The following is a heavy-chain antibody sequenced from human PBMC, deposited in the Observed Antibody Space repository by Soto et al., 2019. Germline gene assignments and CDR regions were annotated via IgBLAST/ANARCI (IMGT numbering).Heavy chain of an antibody. CDR3: ARNADLGSYFYGLDA. V-gene: IGHV1-8*01. J-gene: IGHJ6*02. CDR2: MNPNSGNT. CDR1: GYTFTSYD. D-gene: IGHD1-26*01. Sequence: ASVKVSCKASGYTFTSYDINWVRQATGQGLEWVGWMNPNSGNTGYTQKFQGRVTMTRNTSINTVYMEVRSLKSDDTAVYYCARNADLGSYFYGLDAWGQGTIVTVSS.